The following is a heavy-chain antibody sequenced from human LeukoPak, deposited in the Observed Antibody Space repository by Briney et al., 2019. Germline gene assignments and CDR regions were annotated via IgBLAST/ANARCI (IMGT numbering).Heavy chain of an antibody. V-gene: IGHV3-9*01. Sequence: TGGSLRLSCAASGFTFDDYAMHWVRQAPGKGLKWVSGISWNSGSIGYADSVKGRFTISRDNAKNSLYLQMNSLRAEDTALYYCAKALVATVTSFDYWGQGTLVTVSS. CDR2: ISWNSGSI. CDR1: GFTFDDYA. J-gene: IGHJ4*02. CDR3: AKALVATVTSFDY. D-gene: IGHD4-17*01.